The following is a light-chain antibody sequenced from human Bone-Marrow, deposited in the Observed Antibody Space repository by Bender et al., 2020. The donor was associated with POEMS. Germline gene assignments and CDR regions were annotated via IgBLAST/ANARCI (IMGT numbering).Light chain of an antibody. CDR3: QAWDIHTGI. CDR2: QNN. V-gene: IGLV3-1*01. Sequence: SYELTQPPSVSVSPGQTASITCSGDKLGDKYACWYQQKPGQSPVVVIYQNNKRPSGIPERFSGSNSGNTATLTISGTQATDEADYYCQAWDIHTGIFGTGTKVTVL. J-gene: IGLJ1*01. CDR1: KLGDKY.